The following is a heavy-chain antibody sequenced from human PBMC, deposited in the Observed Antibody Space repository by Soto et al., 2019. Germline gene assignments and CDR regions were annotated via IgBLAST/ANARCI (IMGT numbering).Heavy chain of an antibody. V-gene: IGHV1-69*06. Sequence: QVQLVQSGAEVKKPGSSVKVSCKASGDTFTTNSLTWVRQAPGQGLEWMGGIIPVVGTTKYAQKYQDRVTNTGDKSTSTAYMDLSSLRSDDTAVYYCARGLLYATTYFDYWGQGTPVTVSS. J-gene: IGHJ4*02. CDR1: GDTFTTNS. CDR3: ARGLLYATTYFDY. D-gene: IGHD2-8*01. CDR2: IIPVVGTT.